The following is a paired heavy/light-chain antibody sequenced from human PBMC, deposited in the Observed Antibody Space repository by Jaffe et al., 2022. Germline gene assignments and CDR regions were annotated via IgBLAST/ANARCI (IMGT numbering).Heavy chain of an antibody. V-gene: IGHV2-5*01. J-gene: IGHJ4*02. CDR2: IYWSDEK. CDR3: AHRLRDTGGWHPLDY. D-gene: IGHD6-19*01. Sequence: QITLKESGPTLVKPTQTLTLTCTFSGFSLSTSGVGVGWIRQPPGKALEWLALIYWSDEKHHSPSLRSRLSITKDTSRNQVVLTMTNMDPADTATYYCAHRLRDTGGWHPLDYWGQGILVTVSS. CDR1: GFSLSTSGVG.
Light chain of an antibody. Sequence: DIVMTQSPDSLAVSLGERATINCKSSQSVLYSSNNKNYLAWYQQKPGQPPKLLIQWASTRESGVPDRFSGSGSGTDFTLTISSLQAEDVAVYYCHQYYGSFITFGQGTRLEIK. J-gene: IGKJ5*01. CDR1: QSVLYSSNNKNY. V-gene: IGKV4-1*01. CDR3: HQYYGSFIT. CDR2: WAS.